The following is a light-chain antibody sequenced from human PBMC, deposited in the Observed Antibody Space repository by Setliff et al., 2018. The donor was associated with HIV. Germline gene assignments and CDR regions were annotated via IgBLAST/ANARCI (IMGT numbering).Light chain of an antibody. CDR3: CSYGRGDVWI. V-gene: IGLV2-14*01. CDR2: EVS. J-gene: IGLJ2*01. Sequence: QSVLTQPASVSGSPGQSITISCTGTSSDVGDYDFVSWFQQHPGKAPKLMIYEVSNRPSGVSNRFSGSKSGNTASLTISGLQAEDEADYYCCSYGRGDVWIFGGGTK. CDR1: SSDVGDYDF.